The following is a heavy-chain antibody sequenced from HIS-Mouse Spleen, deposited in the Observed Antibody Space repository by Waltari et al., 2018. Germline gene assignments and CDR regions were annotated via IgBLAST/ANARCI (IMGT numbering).Heavy chain of an antibody. V-gene: IGHV4-31*03. CDR3: ARDRGRGFDY. CDR1: GGSISSGGYY. Sequence: QVQLQESGPGLVKPSQTLSLTCTVSGGSISSGGYYWSWIRQHPGKGLEWIGYSSYSGSTSYTPSLKSRVTISVDTSKNQFSLKLSSVTAADTAVYYCARDRGRGFDYWGQGTLVTVSS. J-gene: IGHJ4*02. D-gene: IGHD1-26*01. CDR2: SSYSGST.